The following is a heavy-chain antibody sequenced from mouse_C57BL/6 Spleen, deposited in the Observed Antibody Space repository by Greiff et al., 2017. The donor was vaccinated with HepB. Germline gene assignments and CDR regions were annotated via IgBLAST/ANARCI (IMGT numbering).Heavy chain of an antibody. V-gene: IGHV1-19*01. CDR1: GYTFTDCY. D-gene: IGHD3-2*02. CDR3: AHKPRVAAQAGFAY. CDR2: INPYNGGT. Sequence: VQLQQSGPVLVKPGASVKMSCKASGYTFTDCYMNWVKQSHGKSLEWIGVINPYNGGTSYNQKFKGKATLTVDKSSSTAYMELNSLTSEDSAVYYCAHKPRVAAQAGFAYWGQGTLVTVSA. J-gene: IGHJ3*01.